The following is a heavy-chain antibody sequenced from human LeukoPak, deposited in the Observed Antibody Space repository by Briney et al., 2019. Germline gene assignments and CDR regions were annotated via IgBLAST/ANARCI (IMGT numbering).Heavy chain of an antibody. CDR2: INHSGST. Sequence: SETLSLTCAVYGGSFSGYYWSWIRQPPGKGGEWIGEINHSGSTNYNPSLKSRVTISVDTSKNQFSLKLSSVTAADTAVYYCARDIAVAGTRGGFDSWGQGTLVTVSS. V-gene: IGHV4-34*01. CDR1: GGSFSGYY. D-gene: IGHD6-19*01. J-gene: IGHJ4*02. CDR3: ARDIAVAGTRGGFDS.